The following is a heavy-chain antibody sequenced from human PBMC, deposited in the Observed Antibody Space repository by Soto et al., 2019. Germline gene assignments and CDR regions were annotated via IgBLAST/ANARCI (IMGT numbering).Heavy chain of an antibody. J-gene: IGHJ3*02. Sequence: PGGSLRLSCAASGFTFSSYAMSWVRQAPGKGLEWVSAISGSGGSTYYADSVKGRFTISRDNSKNTLYLQMNSLRAEDTAVYYCAKGWGSSGWPRGNAFDIWGQGTMVTVSS. D-gene: IGHD6-19*01. CDR1: GFTFSSYA. V-gene: IGHV3-23*01. CDR2: ISGSGGST. CDR3: AKGWGSSGWPRGNAFDI.